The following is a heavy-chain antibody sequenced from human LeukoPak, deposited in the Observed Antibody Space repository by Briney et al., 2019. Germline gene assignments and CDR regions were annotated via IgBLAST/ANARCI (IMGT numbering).Heavy chain of an antibody. CDR2: VKRDGSAK. Sequence: PGGSLRLSCVDSGLSFSSYWMAWVRQAPGKGLEWVANVKRDGSAKYYVDSVKGRFTISRDNAKSSLYLQMNSLRAEDTAIYFCASGPRWLGAAWAHSFDLWGQGTMVTVSS. D-gene: IGHD2-15*01. CDR3: ASGPRWLGAAWAHSFDL. V-gene: IGHV3-7*01. CDR1: GLSFSSYW. J-gene: IGHJ3*01.